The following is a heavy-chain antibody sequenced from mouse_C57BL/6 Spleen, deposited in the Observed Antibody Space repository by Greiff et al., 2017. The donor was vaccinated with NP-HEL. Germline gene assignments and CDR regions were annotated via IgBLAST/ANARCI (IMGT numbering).Heavy chain of an antibody. CDR3: VRHWLGQAY. CDR1: GFSFNTYA. D-gene: IGHD3-3*01. V-gene: IGHV10-1*01. J-gene: IGHJ3*01. Sequence: GGGLVQPKGSLKLSCAASGFSFNTYAMNWVRQAPGKGLEWVARIRSKSNNYATYYADSVKDRFTISRDDSESMLYLQMNNLKTEDTAMYYCVRHWLGQAYWGQGTLVTVSA. CDR2: IRSKSNNYAT.